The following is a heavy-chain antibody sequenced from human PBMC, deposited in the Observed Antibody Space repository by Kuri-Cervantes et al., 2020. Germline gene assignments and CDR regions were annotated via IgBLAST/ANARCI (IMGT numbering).Heavy chain of an antibody. Sequence: ETLSLTCAASGLTVSSNYMSWVRQAPGKGLEWVSVIYSGGSTYYADSVKGRFTISRDNSKNTLYLQMNSLRAEDTSVYYCARSLGGASYYSYWGQGTLVTVSS. CDR1: GLTVSSNY. D-gene: IGHD3-10*01. CDR3: ARSLGGASYYSY. J-gene: IGHJ4*02. V-gene: IGHV3-53*01. CDR2: IYSGGST.